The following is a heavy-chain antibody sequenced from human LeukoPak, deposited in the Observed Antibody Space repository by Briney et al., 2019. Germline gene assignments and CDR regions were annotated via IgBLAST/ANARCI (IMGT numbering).Heavy chain of an antibody. V-gene: IGHV3-9*01. D-gene: IGHD3-3*01. CDR1: GFTFDDYA. CDR2: ISWNSGSI. J-gene: IGHJ4*02. Sequence: GGSLRLSCAASGFTFDDYAMHWVRQAPGKGLEWVSGISWNSGSIGYADSVKGRFTISRDNAKNSLYLQMNSLRAEDTALYYCAKDKSGYSTYFLFDYWGQGTLVTVSS. CDR3: AKDKSGYSTYFLFDY.